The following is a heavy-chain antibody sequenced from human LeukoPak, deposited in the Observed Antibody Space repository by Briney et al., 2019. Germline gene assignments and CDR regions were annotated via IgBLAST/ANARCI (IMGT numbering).Heavy chain of an antibody. D-gene: IGHD2-15*01. V-gene: IGHV3-48*04. CDR3: ARDSYAFDI. CDR1: GFTFSTYS. CDR2: ISSSSSTI. Sequence: GGSLRLSCAASGFTFSTYSVNWVRQAPGKGLEWVSSISSSSSTIYYADSVKGRFTISRDNAKNSLYLQMNSLRAEDTAVYYCARDSYAFDIWGQGTMVTVSS. J-gene: IGHJ3*02.